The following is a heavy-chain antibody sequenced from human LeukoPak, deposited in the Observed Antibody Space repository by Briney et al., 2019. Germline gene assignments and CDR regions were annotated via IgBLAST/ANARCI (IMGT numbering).Heavy chain of an antibody. V-gene: IGHV3-74*01. D-gene: IGHD3-3*01. Sequence: GGSLRLSCAASGFAFSRYWMHWGRQAPGKGLVWVSRIKSDGISTSYADSVKGRFTISRDNAKNTVYLQMNSLRAEDTAVYYCARDLDYDFWSGSGFDPWGQGTLVTVSS. CDR1: GFAFSRYW. J-gene: IGHJ5*02. CDR2: IKSDGIST. CDR3: ARDLDYDFWSGSGFDP.